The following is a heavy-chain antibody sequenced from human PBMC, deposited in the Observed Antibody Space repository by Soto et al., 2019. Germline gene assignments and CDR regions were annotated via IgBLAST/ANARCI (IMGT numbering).Heavy chain of an antibody. CDR2: IYPGDSDT. J-gene: IGHJ6*02. Sequence: GESLKISCKGSGYSFTSYWIGWVRQMPGKGLEWMGIIYPGDSDTRYSPSFQGQVTISADKSISTAYLQWSSLKASDTAMYYCARRIRESSGSILGYYYYGMDVWGQGTTVTVSS. CDR3: ARRIRESSGSILGYYYYGMDV. CDR1: GYSFTSYW. D-gene: IGHD1-26*01. V-gene: IGHV5-51*01.